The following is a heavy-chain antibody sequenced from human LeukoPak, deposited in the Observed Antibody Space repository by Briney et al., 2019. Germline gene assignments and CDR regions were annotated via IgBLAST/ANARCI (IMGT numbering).Heavy chain of an antibody. J-gene: IGHJ4*02. CDR1: GYTFTGYF. CDR3: ARDLIVGATGGY. Sequence: ASVKVSCKASGYTFTGYFMRWVRQAPGQGLEWMGIINPSGGSTSYAQKFQGRVTMTRDTSTSTVYMELSSLRSEDTAVYYCARDLIVGATGGYWGQGTLVTVSS. D-gene: IGHD1-26*01. V-gene: IGHV1-46*01. CDR2: INPSGGST.